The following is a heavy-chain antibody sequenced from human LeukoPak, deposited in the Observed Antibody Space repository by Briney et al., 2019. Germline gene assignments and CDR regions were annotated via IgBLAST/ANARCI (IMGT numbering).Heavy chain of an antibody. CDR3: AKERSSAIDY. CDR1: GFTFSGRW. Sequence: GGSLRLSCAASGFTFSGRWMSWLRQAPGKGLEWVANINQDGTDKYYVDSVKGRFTISRDNAKNSLYLQMNSLKAEDTALYYCAKERSSAIDYWGQGTLVTVSS. J-gene: IGHJ4*02. CDR2: INQDGTDK. D-gene: IGHD2-15*01. V-gene: IGHV3-7*03.